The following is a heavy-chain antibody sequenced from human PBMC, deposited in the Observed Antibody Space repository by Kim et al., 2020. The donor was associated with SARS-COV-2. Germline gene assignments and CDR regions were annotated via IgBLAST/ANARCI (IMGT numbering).Heavy chain of an antibody. CDR3: ARALTVVTYHFDY. D-gene: IGHD2-21*02. CDR1: GGSISSGGYY. CDR2: IYYSGST. J-gene: IGHJ4*02. Sequence: SETLSLTCTVSGGSISSGGYYWSWIRQHPGKGLEWIGYIYYSGSTYYNPSLKSRVTISVDTSKNQFSLKLSSVTAADTAVYYCARALTVVTYHFDYWGQGTLVTVSS. V-gene: IGHV4-31*03.